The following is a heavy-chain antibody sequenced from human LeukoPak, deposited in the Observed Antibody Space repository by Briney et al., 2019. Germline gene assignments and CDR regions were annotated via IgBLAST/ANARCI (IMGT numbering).Heavy chain of an antibody. D-gene: IGHD2-2*01. CDR1: GGSVNSYY. V-gene: IGHV4-59*02. CDR3: ARAPFCSSVSCYRTNNWLDP. Sequence: SETLSLTCTVSGGSVNSYYWSWIRQPPGKGLEWIGYISYSGSTNYNPSLKSRVTISVDTSKNQFSLKLSSVTAADTAVYYCARAPFCSSVSCYRTNNWLDPWGQGTLVTVSS. CDR2: ISYSGST. J-gene: IGHJ5*02.